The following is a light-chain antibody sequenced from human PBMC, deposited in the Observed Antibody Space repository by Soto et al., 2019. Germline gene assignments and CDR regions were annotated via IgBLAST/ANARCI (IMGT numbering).Light chain of an antibody. CDR2: DVS. CDR1: SSDVGGYNY. J-gene: IGLJ2*01. V-gene: IGLV2-14*01. Sequence: QSALTQPASVSGSPGQSITISCTGTSSDVGGYNYVSWYQQHPGKVPKLMIYDVSNRPSGVSNRFSGSKSGNTASLTISGLQAEDEADYYCSSQAVSSTLVFGGGTKLTVL. CDR3: SSQAVSSTLV.